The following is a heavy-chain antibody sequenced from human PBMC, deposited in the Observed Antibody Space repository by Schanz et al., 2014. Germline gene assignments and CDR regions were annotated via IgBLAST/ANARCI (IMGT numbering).Heavy chain of an antibody. CDR1: GFTFSSYG. CDR3: VKDLQRELLRDDHYYGMDV. Sequence: ESGGGVVQPGRSLRLSCAASGFTFSSYGMHWVRQVPGKGLEWVAVVCYDGSKKYYADSVKGRFTTSRDNSKNTMYLQMNSLRAEDTAVHYCVKDLQRELLRDDHYYGMDVWGQGTTVTVSS. CDR2: VCYDGSKK. V-gene: IGHV3-33*06. J-gene: IGHJ6*02. D-gene: IGHD1-26*01.